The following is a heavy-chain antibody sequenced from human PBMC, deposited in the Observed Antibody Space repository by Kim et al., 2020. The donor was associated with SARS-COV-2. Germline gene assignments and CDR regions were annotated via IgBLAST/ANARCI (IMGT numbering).Heavy chain of an antibody. V-gene: IGHV1-2*02. CDR2: INPNSGGT. CDR3: ARDQGDSPWSAMTHLRGWFDP. Sequence: ASVKVSCKASGYTFTGYYMHWVRQAPGQGLEWMGWINPNSGGTNYAQKFQGRVTMTRDTSISTAYMELSRLRSDDTAVYYCARDQGDSPWSAMTHLRGWFDPWGQGTLVTVSS. D-gene: IGHD2-2*01. J-gene: IGHJ5*02. CDR1: GYTFTGYY.